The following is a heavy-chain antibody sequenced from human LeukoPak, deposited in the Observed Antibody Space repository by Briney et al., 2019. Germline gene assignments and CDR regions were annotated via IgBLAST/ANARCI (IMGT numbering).Heavy chain of an antibody. CDR2: MSGSGGST. V-gene: IGHV3-23*01. CDR3: AKAPKGSGYRPSVY. CDR1: GFTFSSYA. Sequence: GGSLRLSCAASGFTFSSYAMRWVRQAPGKGLEWVSAMSGSGGSTYYADSVKGRFTISRDNSKNTLYLKMNSLRAEDTAVYYCAKAPKGSGYRPSVYWGQGTLVTVSS. D-gene: IGHD3-3*01. J-gene: IGHJ4*02.